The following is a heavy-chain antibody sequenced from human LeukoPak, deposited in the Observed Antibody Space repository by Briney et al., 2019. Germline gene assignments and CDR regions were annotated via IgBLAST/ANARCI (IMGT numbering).Heavy chain of an antibody. CDR1: GGSISSYY. D-gene: IGHD4-17*01. CDR3: TRGRKFSEIYGFWFDP. CDR2: IYHGGST. J-gene: IGHJ5*02. V-gene: IGHV4-59*01. Sequence: PSETLSLTCTVSGGSISSYYWSWIRQPPGKGLEWTGNIYHGGSTNYTPSLKSRVTISVDTSKNQFSLKLSSVTAADTAVYYCTRGRKFSEIYGFWFDPWGQGTLVTVSS.